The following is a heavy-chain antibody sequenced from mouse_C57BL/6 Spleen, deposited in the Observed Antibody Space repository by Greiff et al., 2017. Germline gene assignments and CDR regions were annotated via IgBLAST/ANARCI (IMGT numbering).Heavy chain of an antibody. V-gene: IGHV1-69*01. CDR1: GYTFTGYW. CDR2: IDPSDSYT. CDR3: ARGDYVDYYAMDY. D-gene: IGHD2-4*01. Sequence: QVQLQQPGAELVMPGASVKLSCKASGYTFTGYWMHWVKQRPGQGLEWIGEIDPSDSYTNYNQKFKGKSTLTVDKSSSTAYMQLSSLTSEDSAVYYCARGDYVDYYAMDYWGQGTSVTVSS. J-gene: IGHJ4*01.